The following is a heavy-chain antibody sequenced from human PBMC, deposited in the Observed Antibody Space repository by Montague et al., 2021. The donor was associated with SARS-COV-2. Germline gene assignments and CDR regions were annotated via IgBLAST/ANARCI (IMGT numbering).Heavy chain of an antibody. J-gene: IGHJ5*01. CDR1: FGSISTYY. Sequence: SETLSLTCTVSFGSISTYYWSWIRQPPGKGLEWIGFIFYNGSTKYNPSLKRRVSISLDTSKNQLSLKLSSVTAADTAVYYCAGQDPWGYCGDECYRGWFDSWGQGTLVTVSS. V-gene: IGHV4-59*03. D-gene: IGHD2-21*01. CDR2: IFYNGST. CDR3: AGQDPWGYCGDECYRGWFDS.